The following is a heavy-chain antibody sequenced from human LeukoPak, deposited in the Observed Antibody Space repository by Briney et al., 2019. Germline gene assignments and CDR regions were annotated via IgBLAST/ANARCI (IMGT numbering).Heavy chain of an antibody. CDR3: ARGTPLYMTTARYYFDY. CDR1: GGSISSGSYY. CDR2: IYTSGST. D-gene: IGHD4-11*01. V-gene: IGHV4-61*02. Sequence: SETLSLTCTVSGGSISSGSYYWSWIRQPAGKGLEWIGRIYTSGSTNYNPSPKSRVTISVDTSKNQFSLKLSSVTAADTAVYYCARGTPLYMTTARYYFDYWGQGTLVTVSS. J-gene: IGHJ4*02.